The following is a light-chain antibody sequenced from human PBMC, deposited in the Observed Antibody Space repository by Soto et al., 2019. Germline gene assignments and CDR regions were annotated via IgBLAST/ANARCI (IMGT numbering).Light chain of an antibody. CDR3: HHYDNLPPFT. CDR1: QDIRTS. J-gene: IGKJ3*01. CDR2: CAS. Sequence: DIQMTQSPSSLSASVGARVSITCQASQDIRTSLSWFQQKPGRAPKLLIYCASNLETVVPSRFRGSGSVTDFTITISSLQPEDIATYYCHHYDNLPPFTFGPGTKVDIK. V-gene: IGKV1-33*01.